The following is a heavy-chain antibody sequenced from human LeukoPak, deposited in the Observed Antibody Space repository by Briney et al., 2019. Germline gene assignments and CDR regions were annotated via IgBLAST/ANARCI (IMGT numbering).Heavy chain of an antibody. V-gene: IGHV3-30*02. CDR3: ARGRIQLWSTNPGY. J-gene: IGHJ4*02. Sequence: GGSLRLSCAASGFTFSSYGMHWVRQAPGKGLEWVAFIRYDGSNKYYADSVKGRFTISRDNSKNTLYLQMNSLRAEDTAVYYCARGRIQLWSTNPGYWGQGTLVTVSS. CDR1: GFTFSSYG. D-gene: IGHD5-18*01. CDR2: IRYDGSNK.